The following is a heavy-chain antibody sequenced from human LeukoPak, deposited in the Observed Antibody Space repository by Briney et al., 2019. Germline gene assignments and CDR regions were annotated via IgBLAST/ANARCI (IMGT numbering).Heavy chain of an antibody. CDR3: ARGRRIVVLPGRGYFDL. CDR2: ICHTGST. CDR1: GYSINSGYC. V-gene: IGHV4-38-2*02. D-gene: IGHD4/OR15-4a*01. J-gene: IGHJ2*01. Sequence: SETLSLTCTVSGYSINSGYCWGWIRQPPGRGLEWIGGICHTGSTFYNPSLESRVTILVDTSTNHFSLNIKSVTAADTAMYYCARGRRIVVLPGRGYFDLWGRGTLVTVSS.